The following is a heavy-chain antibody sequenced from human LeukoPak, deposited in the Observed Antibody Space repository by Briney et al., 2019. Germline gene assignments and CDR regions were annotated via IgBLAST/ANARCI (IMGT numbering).Heavy chain of an antibody. D-gene: IGHD2-21*02. CDR1: GGSFSGYY. J-gene: IGHJ3*02. V-gene: IGHV4-34*01. CDR2: INHSGST. Sequence: SETLSLTCAVYGGSFSGYYWSWIRQPPGKGLEWIGEINHSGSTNYNPSLKSRVTISVDTSKNQFSLKLSSVTAADTAVYYCARDPGDCGGDCYSPPRAFGIWGQGTMVTVSS. CDR3: ARDPGDCGGDCYSPPRAFGI.